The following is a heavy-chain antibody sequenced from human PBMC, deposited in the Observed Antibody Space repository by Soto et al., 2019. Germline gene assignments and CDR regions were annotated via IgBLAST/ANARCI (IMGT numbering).Heavy chain of an antibody. V-gene: IGHV1-69*13. Sequence: SVKVSCKASGGTFSSYAISWVRQAPGQGLEWMGGIIPIFGTANYAQKFQGRVTITADESTSTAYMELSSLRSEDTAVYYCARDGGGGGGVKYGMDVWGQGTTVTVS. J-gene: IGHJ6*02. CDR3: ARDGGGGGGVKYGMDV. D-gene: IGHD3-16*01. CDR2: IIPIFGTA. CDR1: GGTFSSYA.